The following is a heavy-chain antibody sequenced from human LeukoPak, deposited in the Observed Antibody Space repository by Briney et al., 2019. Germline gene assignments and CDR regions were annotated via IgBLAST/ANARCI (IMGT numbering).Heavy chain of an antibody. Sequence: SETLSLTCTVSGGSISSSSYYWGWIRQPPGKGLEWIGSIYYSGSTYYNPSLKSRVTISVDTAKNQFSLKLRSVTAEDTAVYYCATTGATSPSSASWFNIEYWGQGTLVPVSS. CDR2: IYYSGST. J-gene: IGHJ4*02. V-gene: IGHV4-39*07. CDR3: ATTGATSPSSASWFNIEY. D-gene: IGHD6-13*01. CDR1: GGSISSSSYY.